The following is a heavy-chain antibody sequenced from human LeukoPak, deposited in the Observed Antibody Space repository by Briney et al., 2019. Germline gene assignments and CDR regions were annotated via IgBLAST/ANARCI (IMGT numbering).Heavy chain of an antibody. CDR1: GFTISSYW. Sequence: PGGSLRLSCAASGFTISSYWMHWVRQAPGKGLVWVSVIYSGGSTYYADSVKGRFTISRDNSKNTLYLQMNSLRAEDTAVYYCAKVVSGVRLNYFDYWGQGTLVTASS. CDR2: IYSGGST. CDR3: AKVVSGVRLNYFDY. J-gene: IGHJ4*02. V-gene: IGHV3-53*01. D-gene: IGHD3-10*01.